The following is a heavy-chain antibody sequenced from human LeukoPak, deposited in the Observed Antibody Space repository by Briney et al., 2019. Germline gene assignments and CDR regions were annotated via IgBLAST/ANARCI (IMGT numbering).Heavy chain of an antibody. J-gene: IGHJ3*02. V-gene: IGHV3-30*18. D-gene: IGHD7-27*01. CDR3: AKDLFPNWGFEGAFDI. Sequence: GGSLRLSCAASGFTFSSYGMHWVRQAPGKGLEWVAVISYDGSNKYYADSVKGRFTISRDNSKNTLYLQMNSLRAEDTAVYYCAKDLFPNWGFEGAFDIWGQGTMVTVSS. CDR2: ISYDGSNK. CDR1: GFTFSSYG.